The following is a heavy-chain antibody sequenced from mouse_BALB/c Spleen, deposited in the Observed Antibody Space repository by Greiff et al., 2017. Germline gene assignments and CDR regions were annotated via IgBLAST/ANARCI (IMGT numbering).Heavy chain of an antibody. CDR1: GYSITSGYY. J-gene: IGHJ2*01. CDR3: ARDSGLRGYFDY. D-gene: IGHD3-1*01. Sequence: DVKLQESGPGLVKPSQSLSLTCSVTGYSITSGYYWNWIRQFPGNKLEWMGYISYDGSNNYNPSLKNRISITRDTSKNQFFLKLNSVTTEDTATYYCARDSGLRGYFDYWGQGTTLTVSS. CDR2: ISYDGSN. V-gene: IGHV3-6*02.